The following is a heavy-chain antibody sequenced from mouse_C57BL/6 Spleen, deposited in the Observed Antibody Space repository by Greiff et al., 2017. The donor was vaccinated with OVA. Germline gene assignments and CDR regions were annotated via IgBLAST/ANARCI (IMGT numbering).Heavy chain of an antibody. V-gene: IGHV1-15*01. J-gene: IGHJ4*01. CDR3: TSYDYDGKGYAMDY. CDR1: GYTFTDYE. CDR2: IDPETGGT. Sequence: LQESGAELVRPGASVTLSCKASGYTFTDYEMHWVKQTPVHGLEWIGAIDPETGGTAYNQKFKGKAILTADKSSSTAYMELRSLTSEDSAVYYCTSYDYDGKGYAMDYWGQGTSVTVSS. D-gene: IGHD2-4*01.